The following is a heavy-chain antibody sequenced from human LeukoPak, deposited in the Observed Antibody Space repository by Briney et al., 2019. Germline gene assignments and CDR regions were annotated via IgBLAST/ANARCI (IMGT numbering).Heavy chain of an antibody. CDR2: IKQDGSEK. J-gene: IGHJ5*02. Sequence: SGGSLRLSCAASGFTFSSYWMNWVRQAPGKGLEWVANIKQDGSEKKYVDSVKDRFTISRDNAKNSLYLQMNSLRAEDTAVYYCMTASRSSSWPPPTWGQGTLVTVSS. D-gene: IGHD6-13*01. CDR3: MTASRSSSWPPPT. V-gene: IGHV3-7*01. CDR1: GFTFSSYW.